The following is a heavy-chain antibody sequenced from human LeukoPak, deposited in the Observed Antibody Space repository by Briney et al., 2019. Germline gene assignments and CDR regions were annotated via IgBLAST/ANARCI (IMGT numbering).Heavy chain of an antibody. Sequence: PGGSLTLSCAVSGVPFSSYSLSSVRQAPGRGLEWVSVISTSGESAYYADSVKGRFTISRDNSKNTLYLQMNSLRAEDTAVYYRAKDRGSGYLSLLYRGQGTLVTVSS. J-gene: IGHJ4*02. D-gene: IGHD3-3*01. CDR2: ISTSGESA. CDR1: GVPFSSYS. CDR3: AKDRGSGYLSLLY. V-gene: IGHV3-23*01.